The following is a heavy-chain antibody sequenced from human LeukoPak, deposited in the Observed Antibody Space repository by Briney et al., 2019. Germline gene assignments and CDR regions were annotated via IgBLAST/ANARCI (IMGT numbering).Heavy chain of an antibody. CDR3: ARLAPYGEHPF. Sequence: PGGSLRLFCAASGFTFCSYGMHWVRQAPGKGLEWVAVIWYDGSNKYYADSVKGRFTISRDNSKNTLYLQMNSLRAEDTAVYYCARLAPYGEHPFWGQGTLVTVSS. V-gene: IGHV3-33*01. J-gene: IGHJ4*02. CDR2: IWYDGSNK. D-gene: IGHD4-17*01. CDR1: GFTFCSYG.